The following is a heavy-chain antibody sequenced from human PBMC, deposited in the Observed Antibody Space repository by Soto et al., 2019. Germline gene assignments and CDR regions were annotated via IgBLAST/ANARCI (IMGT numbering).Heavy chain of an antibody. Sequence: QGQLHESGGGVVHPGTSLRLSCAASGLTFSSSAMHWVRQAPGKGLEWVAIISHAGSHEYYGDSVRGRFSVSRDNSHNVLHLDMYSLRSEDTAVYFCARNTDHRLVRGWLEPWGQGTLVTVSS. CDR2: ISHAGSHE. CDR3: ARNTDHRLVRGWLEP. CDR1: GLTFSSSA. J-gene: IGHJ5*02. V-gene: IGHV3-30-3*01. D-gene: IGHD1-26*01.